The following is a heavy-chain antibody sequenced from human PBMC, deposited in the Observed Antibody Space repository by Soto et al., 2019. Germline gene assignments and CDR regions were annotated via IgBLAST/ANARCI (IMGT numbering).Heavy chain of an antibody. V-gene: IGHV4-59*01. D-gene: IGHD4-17*01. CDR3: ARDRSFAVTTPWGWFDP. CDR2: IYYSGST. CDR1: GGSISSYY. Sequence: QVQLQESGPGLVKPSETLSLTCTVSGGSISSYYWSWIRQPPGKGLEWIGYIYYSGSTNYNPSLKSRVTLSVDTSKNQFSLKLSSVTAADTAVYYCARDRSFAVTTPWGWFDPWGQGTLVTVSS. J-gene: IGHJ5*02.